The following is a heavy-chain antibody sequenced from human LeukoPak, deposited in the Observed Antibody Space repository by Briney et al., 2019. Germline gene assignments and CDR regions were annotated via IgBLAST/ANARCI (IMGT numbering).Heavy chain of an antibody. Sequence: SVKVSCKASGGTFSSYAISRVRQAPGQGLEWMGGIIPIFGTANYAQKFQGRVTITADESTSTAYMELSSLRSEDTAVYYCARYGYSYGQDDFDYWGQGTLVTVSS. J-gene: IGHJ4*02. V-gene: IGHV1-69*01. CDR1: GGTFSSYA. CDR2: IIPIFGTA. CDR3: ARYGYSYGQDDFDY. D-gene: IGHD5-18*01.